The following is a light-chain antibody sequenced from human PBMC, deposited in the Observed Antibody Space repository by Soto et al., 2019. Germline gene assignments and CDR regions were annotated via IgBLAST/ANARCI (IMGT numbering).Light chain of an antibody. Sequence: DIQMTQSPSTLSASVGDRVTITCRASQSISSWVAWYQQKPGKAPKLLIYKASGLESAVPSRFRGSGSGTEFTLTISSLQPGDFATYYCQQYDTFGQGTKVEIK. CDR2: KAS. J-gene: IGKJ1*01. V-gene: IGKV1-5*03. CDR3: QQYDT. CDR1: QSISSW.